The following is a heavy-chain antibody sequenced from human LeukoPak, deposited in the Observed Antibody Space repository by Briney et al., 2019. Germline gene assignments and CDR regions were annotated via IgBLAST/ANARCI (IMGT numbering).Heavy chain of an antibody. CDR3: GRDPNGDYIGAFDM. V-gene: IGHV3-23*01. Sequence: GGSLRLSCAASGFTFSSYAMIWVRQAPGKGLEWVSAIRGSGGSTYYADSVKDRFTISRDNSKNTLYLQMNRLRAEDTAVYYCGRDPNGDYIGAFDMWGQGTVVTVSS. J-gene: IGHJ3*02. CDR2: IRGSGGST. CDR1: GFTFSSYA. D-gene: IGHD4-17*01.